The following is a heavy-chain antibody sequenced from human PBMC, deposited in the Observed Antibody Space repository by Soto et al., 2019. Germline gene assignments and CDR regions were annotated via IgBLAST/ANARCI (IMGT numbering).Heavy chain of an antibody. V-gene: IGHV1-69*06. Sequence: AASVKVSCKASGGTFSSYAISWVRQAPGQGLEWMGGIIPIFGTANYAQKFQGRVTITADKSTSTAYMELSSLRSEDTAVYYCARGRITIFGVAQNGYYYYGMDVWGQGTTVTVSS. J-gene: IGHJ6*02. D-gene: IGHD3-3*01. CDR3: ARGRITIFGVAQNGYYYYGMDV. CDR1: GGTFSSYA. CDR2: IIPIFGTA.